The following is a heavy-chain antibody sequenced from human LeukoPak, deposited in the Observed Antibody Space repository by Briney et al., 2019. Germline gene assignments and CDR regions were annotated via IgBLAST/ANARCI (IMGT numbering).Heavy chain of an antibody. V-gene: IGHV4-61*05. CDR2: IYYSGST. Sequence: SETLSLTCTVSGGSISSSSYYWGWIRQPPGKGLEWIGYIYYSGSTNYNPSLKSRVTISVDTSKNQFSLKLSSVTAADTAVYYCASPPVTPRMVYYFDYWGQGTLVTVSS. D-gene: IGHD4-17*01. CDR1: GGSISSSSYY. CDR3: ASPPVTPRMVYYFDY. J-gene: IGHJ4*02.